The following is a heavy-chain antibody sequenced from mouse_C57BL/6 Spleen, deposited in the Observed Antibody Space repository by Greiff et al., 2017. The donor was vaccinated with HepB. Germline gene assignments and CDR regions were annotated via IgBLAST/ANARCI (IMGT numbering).Heavy chain of an antibody. J-gene: IGHJ1*03. CDR1: GYSITSGYY. Sequence: EVHLVESGPGLVKPSQSLSLTCSVTGYSITSGYYWNWIRQFPGNKLEWMGYISYDGSNNYNPSLKNRISITRDTSKNQFFLKLNSVTTEDTATYYCARGSNFDVWGTGTTVTVSS. CDR2: ISYDGSN. CDR3: ARGSNFDV. V-gene: IGHV3-6*01.